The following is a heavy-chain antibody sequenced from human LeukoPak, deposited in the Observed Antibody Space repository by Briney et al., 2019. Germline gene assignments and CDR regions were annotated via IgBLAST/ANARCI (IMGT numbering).Heavy chain of an antibody. CDR3: ARNYDILTGYHRGYYMDV. J-gene: IGHJ6*03. Sequence: SVKVSCKASGGTFSSYAISWVRQAPGQGLEWMGRIIPIFGTANYAQKFQGRVTITTDESTSTAYMELSSVRSEDTAVYYCARNYDILTGYHRGYYMDVWGKGTTVTVSS. CDR2: IIPIFGTA. D-gene: IGHD3-9*01. CDR1: GGTFSSYA. V-gene: IGHV1-69*05.